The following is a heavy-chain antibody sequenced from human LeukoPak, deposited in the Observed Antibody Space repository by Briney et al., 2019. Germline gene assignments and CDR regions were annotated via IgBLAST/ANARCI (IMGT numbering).Heavy chain of an antibody. D-gene: IGHD3-10*01. CDR2: IIPIFGTA. V-gene: IGHV1-69*05. Sequence: SVKVSCKASGGTFSSYAISWVRHAPGQGLEWMGGIIPIFGTANYAQKFQGRVTITTDESTSTAYMELSSLRSEDTAVYYCSAGGAENPYYYYMDVWGKGTTVTVSS. CDR3: SAGGAENPYYYYMDV. CDR1: GGTFSSYA. J-gene: IGHJ6*03.